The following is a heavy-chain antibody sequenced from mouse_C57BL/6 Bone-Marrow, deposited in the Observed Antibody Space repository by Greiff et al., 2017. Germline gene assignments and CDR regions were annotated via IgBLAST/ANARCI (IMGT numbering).Heavy chain of an antibody. Sequence: VKLMESGPELVKPGASVKLSCKASGYTFTSYDINWVKQRPGQGLEWIGWIYPRDGSTKYNEKFKGKATLTVDTSSSTAYMELHSLTSEDAAVYFCARLSNWYYFDYWGQGTTLTVSS. CDR3: ARLSNWYYFDY. D-gene: IGHD4-1*01. V-gene: IGHV1-85*01. CDR2: IYPRDGST. J-gene: IGHJ2*01. CDR1: GYTFTSYD.